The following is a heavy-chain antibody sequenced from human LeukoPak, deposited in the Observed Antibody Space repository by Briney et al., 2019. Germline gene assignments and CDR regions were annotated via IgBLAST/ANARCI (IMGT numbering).Heavy chain of an antibody. Sequence: PSETLSLTCAVYGGSFSGYYWSWIRQPPGKGLEWIGEINHSGSTNYNPSLKSRVTISVDTSKNQFSLKLSSVTAADTAVYYCARIITIFGVVTPDRWFDPWGQGTLVTVSS. J-gene: IGHJ5*02. D-gene: IGHD3-3*01. V-gene: IGHV4-34*01. CDR2: INHSGST. CDR1: GGSFSGYY. CDR3: ARIITIFGVVTPDRWFDP.